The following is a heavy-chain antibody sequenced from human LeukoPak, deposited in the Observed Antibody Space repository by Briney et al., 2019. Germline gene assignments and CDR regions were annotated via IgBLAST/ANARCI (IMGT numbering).Heavy chain of an antibody. CDR1: GFTFSSYW. D-gene: IGHD2-21*02. V-gene: IGHV3-7*01. CDR2: IKQDGSEK. J-gene: IGHJ4*02. Sequence: GGSLRLSCAASGFTFSSYWMSWVRQAPGKGLEWVANIKQDGSEKYYVDSVKGRFTISRDNAKNSLYLQMYSLRPEDTAVYYCAKNIGDYNSHYFDYWGQGTLVTVSS. CDR3: AKNIGDYNSHYFDY.